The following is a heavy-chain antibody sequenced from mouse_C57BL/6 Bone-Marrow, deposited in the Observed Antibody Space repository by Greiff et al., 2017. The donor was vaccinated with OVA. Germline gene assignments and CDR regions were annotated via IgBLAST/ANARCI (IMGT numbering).Heavy chain of an antibody. J-gene: IGHJ1*03. CDR1: GYTFTSYG. CDR2: IYPRSGNT. V-gene: IGHV1-81*01. D-gene: IGHD1-1*01. Sequence: VQLQQSGAELARPGASVKLSCKASGYTFTSYGLSWVKQRTGQGLEWIGEIYPRSGNTYYNEKFKGKATLTADKSSSTAYMELRSLTAEDSAVYFCAKPLIYYYGSSPNWYFDVWGTGTTVTVSS. CDR3: AKPLIYYYGSSPNWYFDV.